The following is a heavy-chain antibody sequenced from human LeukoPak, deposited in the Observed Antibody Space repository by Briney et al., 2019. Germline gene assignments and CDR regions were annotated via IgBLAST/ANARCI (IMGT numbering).Heavy chain of an antibody. CDR3: ERDNGDDIWDS. CDR1: GFAFSSHD. CDR2: ISDSGSI. Sequence: PGGSLRLSCAASGFAFSSHDTNWFRQAPGKGLEWISHISDSGSIYYAASVKGRFTIYRDNARNSLYMHMNSLRAEDTAVYYCERDNGDDIWDSWGQGNLVTVSS. J-gene: IGHJ4*02. D-gene: IGHD3-9*01. V-gene: IGHV3-48*03.